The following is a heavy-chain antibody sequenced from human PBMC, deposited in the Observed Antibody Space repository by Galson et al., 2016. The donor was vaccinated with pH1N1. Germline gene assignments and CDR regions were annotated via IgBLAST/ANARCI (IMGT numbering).Heavy chain of an antibody. D-gene: IGHD3-3*01. Sequence: QSGAEVKKPGESLKISCRRSGSSSPTYWIGWVRQLPGKGLEWMGLMYPGDSDTKYNPSLQGHVSFSVDQSLNTAYLQRTSLQPSDTGIYYCARRLSLTISGMGPDDAFDVWGQGTMVTVSS. V-gene: IGHV5-51*01. CDR1: GSSSPTYW. CDR2: MYPGDSDT. CDR3: ARRLSLTISGMGPDDAFDV. J-gene: IGHJ3*01.